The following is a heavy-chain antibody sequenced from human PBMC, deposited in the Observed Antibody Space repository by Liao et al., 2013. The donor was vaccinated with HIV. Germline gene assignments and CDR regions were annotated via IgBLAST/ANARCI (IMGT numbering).Heavy chain of an antibody. D-gene: IGHD1-1*01. Sequence: QVQLHQWGAGLLKPSQTLSLTCAVDGETLGGFFWSWIRQSPGKGLEWIGEINHSGTTNFNPSLKSRVTMSVDTSKNQFSLKLSSVTAADTAVYYCARDRGAGWEFDPWGQGTLVTVSS. CDR3: ARDRGAGWEFDP. V-gene: IGHV4-34*01. CDR1: GETLGGFF. CDR2: INHSGTT. J-gene: IGHJ5*02.